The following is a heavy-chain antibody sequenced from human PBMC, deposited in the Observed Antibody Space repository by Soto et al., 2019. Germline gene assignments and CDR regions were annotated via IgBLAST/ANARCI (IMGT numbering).Heavy chain of an antibody. CDR1: GYSFTSYW. CDR3: ARQKLEYQLLSPYYYYGMDV. V-gene: IGHV5-51*01. Sequence: GESLKISCKGSGYSFTSYWIGWVRQMPGKGLELMGIIYPGDSDTRYSPSFQGQVTISADKSISTAYLQWSSLKASDTAMYYCARQKLEYQLLSPYYYYGMDVWGQGTTVTVSS. D-gene: IGHD2-2*01. J-gene: IGHJ6*02. CDR2: IYPGDSDT.